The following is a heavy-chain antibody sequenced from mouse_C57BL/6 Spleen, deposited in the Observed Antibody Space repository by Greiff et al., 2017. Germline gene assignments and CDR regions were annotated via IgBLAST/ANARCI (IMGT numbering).Heavy chain of an antibody. V-gene: IGHV1-82*01. CDR3: ARTGLAYCFDY. D-gene: IGHD3-3*01. CDR1: GYAFSSSW. Sequence: VQLQQSGPELVKPGASVKISCKASGYAFSSSWMNWVKQRPGKGLEWIGRIYPGDGDTNYNGKFKGKATLTADKSSSTAYMKLSSLTSEDAAVYFCARTGLAYCFDYWGQGTTLTVSS. J-gene: IGHJ2*01. CDR2: IYPGDGDT.